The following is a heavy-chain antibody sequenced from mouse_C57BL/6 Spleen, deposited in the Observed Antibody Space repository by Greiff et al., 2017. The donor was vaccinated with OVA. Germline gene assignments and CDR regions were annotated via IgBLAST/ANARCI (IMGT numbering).Heavy chain of an antibody. CDR1: GFSLTSYA. CDR2: ILTGGGT. J-gene: IGHJ4*01. D-gene: IGHD2-3*01. Sequence: VHLVESGPGLVAPSQSLSITCTVSGFSLTSYAISWVRPTPGKGLEWLGVILTGGGTNYNSALKSRLSLSKDNSKSQVFLKMNSLQTDDTARYYCARNWGGYYPYAMDYWGQGTSGTVSS. CDR3: ARNWGGYYPYAMDY. V-gene: IGHV2-9-1*01.